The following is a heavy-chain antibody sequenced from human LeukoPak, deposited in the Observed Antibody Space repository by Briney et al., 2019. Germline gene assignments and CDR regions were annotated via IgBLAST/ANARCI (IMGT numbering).Heavy chain of an antibody. CDR1: GGSFSSYA. D-gene: IGHD3-10*01. CDR2: IIPILGIA. V-gene: IGHV1-69*04. Sequence: GASVKVSCKASGGSFSSYAISWVRQAPGQGLEWMGRIIPILGIANYSQKFQGRVTITADKSTSTAYLELSSVRAEDTAVYYCARDPSMDPTYYYGSGSSDWGQGTLVTVSS. CDR3: ARDPSMDPTYYYGSGSSD. J-gene: IGHJ4*02.